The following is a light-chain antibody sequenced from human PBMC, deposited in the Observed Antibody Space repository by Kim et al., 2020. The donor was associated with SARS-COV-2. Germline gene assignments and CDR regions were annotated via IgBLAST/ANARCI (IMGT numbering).Light chain of an antibody. CDR3: ATWDDSLSSWV. J-gene: IGLJ3*02. V-gene: IGLV1-44*01. CDR2: NNN. Sequence: ELTQPPSASGTPGQRVTISCSGSTSNIGSNTVNWYQQLPGTAPKVLIYNNNQRPSGVPDRFSGSKSGTSASLAISGLQSEDEADYYCATWDDSLSSWVFGGGTKLTVL. CDR1: TSNIGSNT.